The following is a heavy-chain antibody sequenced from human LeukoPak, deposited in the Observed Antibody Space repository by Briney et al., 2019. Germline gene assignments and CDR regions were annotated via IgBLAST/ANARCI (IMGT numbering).Heavy chain of an antibody. CDR1: GFSFSSHS. Sequence: GGSLRLSCAASGFSFSSHSMNWVRLAPGKGLEWVSYISGSSTTIDYADSAKGRFIISRDNAKKSLYLQMNNLRAEDTAVYYCARDQDWAFDYWGQGILVTVSS. J-gene: IGHJ4*02. CDR3: ARDQDWAFDY. D-gene: IGHD3/OR15-3a*01. V-gene: IGHV3-48*01. CDR2: ISGSSTTI.